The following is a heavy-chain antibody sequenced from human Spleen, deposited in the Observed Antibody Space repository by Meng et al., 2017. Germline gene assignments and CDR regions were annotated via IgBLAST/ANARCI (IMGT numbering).Heavy chain of an antibody. D-gene: IGHD5-24*01. CDR3: ARDARDGSNSNFDY. V-gene: IGHV1-18*01. Sequence: QVQLVQSGVEVKKPGASVKVSCKASGYSFTHHGITWVRQAPGQGLEWLGRISGYNGDTHYAQKLQGRVTMTTDTSTSTVYMELRSLRSDDTAVYYCARDARDGSNSNFDYWGQGTLVTVSS. J-gene: IGHJ4*02. CDR1: GYSFTHHG. CDR2: ISGYNGDT.